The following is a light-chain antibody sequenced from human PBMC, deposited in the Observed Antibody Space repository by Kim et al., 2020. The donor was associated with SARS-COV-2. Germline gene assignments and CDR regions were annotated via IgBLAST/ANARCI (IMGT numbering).Light chain of an antibody. J-gene: IGKJ4*01. CDR2: GAS. CDR1: QSVSSN. V-gene: IGKV3-15*01. Sequence: EIVMTQSPVTLSVSPGERATLSCRASQSVSSNLAWYQQKPGQAPRVLIYGASTRATGIPARFSGSGSGTEFTLTISSLQSEDFAVYYCKQYNKWPLTFGGGTKVDIK. CDR3: KQYNKWPLT.